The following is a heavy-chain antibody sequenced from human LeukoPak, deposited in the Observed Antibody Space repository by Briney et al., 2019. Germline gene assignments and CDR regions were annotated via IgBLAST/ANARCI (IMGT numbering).Heavy chain of an antibody. CDR3: ARQLGNYYRAFDF. CDR1: GYTVKNYY. D-gene: IGHD1-26*01. Sequence: GASVTVSCKPSGYTVKNYYIHWVRQAPGQGPEWVGWINPASAGAAFAPKFQGRVSMTWDSSITTAFMDLTSLRSNDTAIYYCARQLGNYYRAFDFWGQGTQVTVSS. CDR2: INPASAGA. J-gene: IGHJ4*02. V-gene: IGHV1-2*02.